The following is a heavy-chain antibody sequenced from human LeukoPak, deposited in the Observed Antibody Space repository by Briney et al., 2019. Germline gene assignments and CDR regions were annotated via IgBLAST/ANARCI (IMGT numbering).Heavy chain of an antibody. CDR2: INHSGST. D-gene: IGHD3-22*01. CDR1: GGPFSGYY. Sequence: PSETLSLTCAVSGGPFSGYYWSWIRQPPGKGLEWIGEINHSGSTNYNPSLKSRVTISTDTSKNQFSLKLSSVTAADTAVYYCARSLHYYDSSGCYDAFDIWGQGTMVTVSS. V-gene: IGHV4-34*01. CDR3: ARSLHYYDSSGCYDAFDI. J-gene: IGHJ3*02.